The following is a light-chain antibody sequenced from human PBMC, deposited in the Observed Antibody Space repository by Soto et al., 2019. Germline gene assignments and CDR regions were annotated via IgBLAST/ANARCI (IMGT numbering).Light chain of an antibody. V-gene: IGLV2-14*01. CDR1: SSDVGGYNY. CDR2: EVS. J-gene: IGLJ2*01. Sequence: QSVLTQPASVSGSPGQSITISCTGTSSDVGGYNYVSWYQQHPGKAPKLMIYEVSYRPSGVSNRFSGSKSDNTASLTISGLQAEDEADYYCSSYTISSTVVFGGGTKVTVL. CDR3: SSYTISSTVV.